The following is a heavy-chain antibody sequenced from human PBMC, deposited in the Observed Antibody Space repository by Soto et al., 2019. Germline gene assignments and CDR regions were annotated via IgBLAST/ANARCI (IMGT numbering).Heavy chain of an antibody. CDR2: IGTGTRTR. CDR1: GFVLSSYS. J-gene: IGHJ4*02. D-gene: IGHD5-18*01. Sequence: EVQLVESGGGLVQPGGSLRLSCAASGFVLSSYSMSWVRQAPGKGLEWVSYIGTGTRTRYYAASVKGRFTISRDNGKNSLFLQMNSLRAEDTALYYCARSYSYCFGYWGQGTLVTVSS. V-gene: IGHV3-48*01. CDR3: ARSYSYCFGY.